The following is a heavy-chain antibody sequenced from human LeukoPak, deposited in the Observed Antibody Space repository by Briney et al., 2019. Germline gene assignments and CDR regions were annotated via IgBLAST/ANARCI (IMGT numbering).Heavy chain of an antibody. V-gene: IGHV3-53*01. CDR3: ARGEDSSGYYYFDY. CDR2: IYSGGST. CDR1: GFTVSSNY. Sequence: GGSLRLSCAASGFTVSSNYMSWVRQAPGKGLEWVSVIYSGGSTYYADSVKGRFTISRDNSKNTLYLQMNSLRAGDTAVYYCARGEDSSGYYYFDYWGQGTLVTVSS. J-gene: IGHJ4*02. D-gene: IGHD3-22*01.